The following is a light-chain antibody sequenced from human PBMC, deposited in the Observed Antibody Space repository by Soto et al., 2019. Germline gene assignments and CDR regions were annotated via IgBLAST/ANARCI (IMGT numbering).Light chain of an antibody. Sequence: DIQMTQSPSTLSASLGDRVTITCRASQSISSWLSWYQQKPGKAPKLLIYRASSLEDGVSSRFSGSGSGTEFTLTISSLQPDDFATYYCQQYSTYWLTFGGGTKVEIK. CDR2: RAS. J-gene: IGKJ4*01. V-gene: IGKV1-5*03. CDR3: QQYSTYWLT. CDR1: QSISSW.